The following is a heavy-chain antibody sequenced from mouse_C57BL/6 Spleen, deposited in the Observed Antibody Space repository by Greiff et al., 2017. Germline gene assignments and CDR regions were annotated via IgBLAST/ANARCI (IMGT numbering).Heavy chain of an antibody. D-gene: IGHD1-1*01. CDR2: INPNNGGT. J-gene: IGHJ4*01. V-gene: IGHV1-26*01. CDR1: AYTFTDYY. Sequence: EVQLQQSGPELVKPGASVKISCKASAYTFTDYYMNWVKQSHGKSLEWIGDINPNNGGTSYNQKFKGKATLTVDKSSSTAYMELRSLTSEDSAVYYCARWKFITTVADYWGQGTSVTVSS. CDR3: ARWKFITTVADY.